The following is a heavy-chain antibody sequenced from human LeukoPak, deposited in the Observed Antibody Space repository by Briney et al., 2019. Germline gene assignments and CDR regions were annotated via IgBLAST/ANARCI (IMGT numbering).Heavy chain of an antibody. J-gene: IGHJ5*02. CDR1: GASFSDYY. CDR2: VNHSGSA. CDR3: ARERASNNHDNWFDP. Sequence: SKTLSLTCAVYGASFSDYYWSWIRHSLTKGLEWIGEVNHSGSAKYNPSLKSRVTISADKSKNQFFLRLSPVAAADSGVYYCARERASNNHDNWFDPWGQGTLVTVSS. V-gene: IGHV4-34*01.